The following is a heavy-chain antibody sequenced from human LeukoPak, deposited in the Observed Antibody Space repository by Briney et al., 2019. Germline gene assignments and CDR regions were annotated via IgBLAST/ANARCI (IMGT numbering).Heavy chain of an antibody. V-gene: IGHV3-21*01. Sequence: GSLRLSCAASGFTFSSYSMNWVRQAPGKGLEWVSSISSSSSYIYYADSVKGRFTTSRDNAKNSLYLQMNSLRAEDTAVYYCARDLRSSGYYAFDYWGQGTLVTVSS. J-gene: IGHJ4*02. CDR2: ISSSSSYI. CDR1: GFTFSSYS. D-gene: IGHD3-22*01. CDR3: ARDLRSSGYYAFDY.